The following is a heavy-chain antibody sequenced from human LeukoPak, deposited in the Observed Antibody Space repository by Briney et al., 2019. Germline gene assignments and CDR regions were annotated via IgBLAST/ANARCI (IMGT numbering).Heavy chain of an antibody. Sequence: ASVKVSCKASGYTFTTYYLHWVRQAPGKGLEWMGIIDPSGDATINAQKFQGRVTMTRDTSTSTVCMDLSSLRPEDTAVYYCARGEEAYSAYVRYWGQGTLVTVSS. J-gene: IGHJ4*02. V-gene: IGHV1-46*01. CDR2: IDPSGDAT. CDR1: GYTFTTYY. CDR3: ARGEEAYSAYVRY. D-gene: IGHD5-12*01.